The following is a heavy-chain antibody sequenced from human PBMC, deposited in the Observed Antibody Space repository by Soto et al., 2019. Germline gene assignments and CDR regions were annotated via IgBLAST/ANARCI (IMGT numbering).Heavy chain of an antibody. J-gene: IGHJ5*01. V-gene: IGHV3-23*01. CDR3: AKYAYSETATTWGADLDS. Sequence: EVQRLESGGGLVQPGGSLRLSCAASGFTFNNYAMSWVRQAPGKGLEWVSSISGSGINTYYADSVKGRFTISRVNSRNTLYLQQNSRRDEDAAVYYCAKYAYSETATTWGADLDSWGQGTLVTVSS. CDR1: GFTFNNYA. D-gene: IGHD1-1*01. CDR2: ISGSGINT.